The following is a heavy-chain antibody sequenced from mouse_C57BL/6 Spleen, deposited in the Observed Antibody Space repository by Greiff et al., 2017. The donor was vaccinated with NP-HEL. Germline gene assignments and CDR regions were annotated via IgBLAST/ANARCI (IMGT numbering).Heavy chain of an antibody. Sequence: VQLQQPGAELVKPGASVKMSCKASGYTFTSYWITWVKQRPGQGLEWIGDIYPGSGSTNYNEKFKSKATLTVDTSSSTAYMQLSSLTSEDSAVYYCARYYYGSEDFDVWGTGTTVTVSS. CDR1: GYTFTSYW. J-gene: IGHJ1*03. CDR3: ARYYYGSEDFDV. D-gene: IGHD1-1*01. CDR2: IYPGSGST. V-gene: IGHV1-55*01.